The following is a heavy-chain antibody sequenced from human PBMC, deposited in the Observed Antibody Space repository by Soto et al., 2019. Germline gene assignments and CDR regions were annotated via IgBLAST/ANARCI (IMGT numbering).Heavy chain of an antibody. CDR1: GVIFGSYA. D-gene: IGHD6-6*01. J-gene: IGHJ6*02. Sequence: GGSLRLSCAASGVIFGSYAMHWVRQAPGKGLEWVAFISYDGRDKFYAGSVKGRFTISRDNSKNTLYLQMNSLRAEDTAVYFCARASPFSTSCPYYHYYGMDVWGQGTTVTVSS. CDR3: ARASPFSTSCPYYHYYGMDV. CDR2: ISYDGRDK. V-gene: IGHV3-30*04.